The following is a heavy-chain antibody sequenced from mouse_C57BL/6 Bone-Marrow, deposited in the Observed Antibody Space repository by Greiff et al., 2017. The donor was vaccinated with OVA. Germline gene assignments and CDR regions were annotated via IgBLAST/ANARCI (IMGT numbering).Heavy chain of an antibody. CDR1: GFTFSDYY. V-gene: IGHV5-16*01. CDR2: INYDGSST. Sequence: EVKLVESEGGLVQPGSSMKLSCTASGFTFSDYYMAWVRQVPEKGLEWVANINYDGSSTYYLDSLKSRFIISRDNAKNILYLQMSSLKSEDTATYYCAREGAGDYAMDYWGQGTSVTVSS. CDR3: AREGAGDYAMDY. D-gene: IGHD3-3*01. J-gene: IGHJ4*01.